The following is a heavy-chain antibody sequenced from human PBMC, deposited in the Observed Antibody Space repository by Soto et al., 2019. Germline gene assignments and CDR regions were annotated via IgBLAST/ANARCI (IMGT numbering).Heavy chain of an antibody. V-gene: IGHV1-8*01. J-gene: IGHJ3*02. Sequence: GASVKVSCKASGYTFTSYDINWVRQATGQGLEWMGWMNPNSGNTGYAQKFQGRVTMTTNTSMSTAYMELSSLRSEDTAVYYCAREADIVVVVAATSDAFDIWGQGTMVTVSS. CDR1: GYTFTSYD. CDR3: AREADIVVVVAATSDAFDI. CDR2: MNPNSGNT. D-gene: IGHD2-15*01.